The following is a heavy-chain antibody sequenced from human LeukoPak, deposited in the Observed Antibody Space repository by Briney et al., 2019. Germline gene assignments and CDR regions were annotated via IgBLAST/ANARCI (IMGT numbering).Heavy chain of an antibody. CDR2: ISGSGGST. J-gene: IGHJ4*02. V-gene: IGHV3-23*01. Sequence: GGSLRLSCAASGFTFSSYAMSWVRQAPGKGLEWVSAISGSGGSTYYADSVKGRFTISRDNSKNTLYLQMNSLRAEDTAVYYCAKALSSGWYDGDDYLDYWGQGTLVTVSS. D-gene: IGHD6-19*01. CDR3: AKALSSGWYDGDDYLDY. CDR1: GFTFSSYA.